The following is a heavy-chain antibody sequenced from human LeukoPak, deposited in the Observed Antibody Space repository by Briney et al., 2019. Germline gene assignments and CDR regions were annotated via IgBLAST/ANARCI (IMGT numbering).Heavy chain of an antibody. V-gene: IGHV3-43*01. CDR2: INSDGGSI. Sequence: PGGSLRLSCAASGFTVDEYAMHWVRQAPGKRMEWDSLINSDGGSIHYADSVKGRFTVSRDNSKNSLYLQMDSLTTEDTAFYYCAVGNTYYSYYFDYWGQGTLVTVSS. CDR1: GFTVDEYA. D-gene: IGHD2/OR15-2a*01. J-gene: IGHJ4*02. CDR3: AVGNTYYSYYFDY.